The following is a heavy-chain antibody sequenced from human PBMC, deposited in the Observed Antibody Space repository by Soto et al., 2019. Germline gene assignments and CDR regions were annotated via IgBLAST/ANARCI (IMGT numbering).Heavy chain of an antibody. D-gene: IGHD4-17*01. V-gene: IGHV3-9*01. CDR2: ISWNSGSI. CDR3: AKGYHPRLDYGDYVDY. J-gene: IGHJ4*02. CDR1: GFTFDDYA. Sequence: EVQLVESGGGLVQPGRSLRLSCAASGFTFDDYAMHWVRQAPGKGLEWVSGISWNSGSIGYADSVKGRFTISRDNAKNSLYLQMNSLRAEDTALYYCAKGYHPRLDYGDYVDYWGQGTLVTVSS.